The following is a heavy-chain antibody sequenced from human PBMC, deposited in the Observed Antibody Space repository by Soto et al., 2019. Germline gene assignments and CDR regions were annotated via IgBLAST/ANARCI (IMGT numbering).Heavy chain of an antibody. D-gene: IGHD3-3*01. CDR2: ISSNGGST. Sequence: GGSLRLSCSASGFTFSSYAMHWVRQAPGKGLEYVSAISSNGGSTYYADSVKGRFTISRDNSKNTLYLQMSSLRAEDTAVYYCVKALYYDFCSGYFGYWGQVTLVTVSS. CDR3: VKALYYDFCSGYFGY. V-gene: IGHV3-64D*06. J-gene: IGHJ4*02. CDR1: GFTFSSYA.